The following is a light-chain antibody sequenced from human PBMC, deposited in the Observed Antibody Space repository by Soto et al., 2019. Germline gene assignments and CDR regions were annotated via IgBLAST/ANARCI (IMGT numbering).Light chain of an antibody. CDR2: GVS. CDR1: QPVSSNF. CDR3: QQYNNWPAIT. Sequence: ELVLTQSPGTLSLSPGESAALSCRASQPVSSNFLAWYQQKPGQAPRLLIYGVSSRASGIPDRFFGSGSGTDFTLTINRLEPEDFAVYYCQQYNNWPAITFGQGTRLEIK. J-gene: IGKJ5*01. V-gene: IGKV3-20*01.